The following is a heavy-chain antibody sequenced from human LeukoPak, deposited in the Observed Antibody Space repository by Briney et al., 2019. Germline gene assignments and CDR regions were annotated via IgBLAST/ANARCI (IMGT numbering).Heavy chain of an antibody. CDR3: ANRGGGGIGMGLLGSYDF. D-gene: IGHD3-10*01. V-gene: IGHV1-69*13. CDR1: GGTFSSNA. CDR2: IIPIFGTP. J-gene: IGHJ4*02. Sequence: ASVKVSCKAVGGTFSSNAISWLRQAPGQGLEWMGGIIPIFGTPNYAHNFQDRVTITADESTSTAYMELSALRSEDTAVYYCANRGGGGIGMGLLGSYDFWGQGTLVTVSS.